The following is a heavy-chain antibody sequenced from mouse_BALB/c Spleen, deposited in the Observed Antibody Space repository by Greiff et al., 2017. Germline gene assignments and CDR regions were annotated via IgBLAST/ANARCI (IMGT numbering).Heavy chain of an antibody. V-gene: IGHV3-2*02. CDR2: ISYSGST. CDR1: GYSITSDYA. Sequence: EVQLQQSGPGLVKPSQSLSLTCTVTGYSITSDYAWNWIRQFPGNKLEWMGYISYSGSTSYNPSLKSRISITRDTSKNQFFLQLNSVTTEDTATYYCARGQLGQFAYWGQGTLVTVSA. CDR3: ARGQLGQFAY. J-gene: IGHJ3*01. D-gene: IGHD4-1*02.